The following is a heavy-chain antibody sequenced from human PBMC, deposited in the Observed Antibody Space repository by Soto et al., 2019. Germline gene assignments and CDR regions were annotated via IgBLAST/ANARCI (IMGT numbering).Heavy chain of an antibody. Sequence: SXHQSLTYTLSGGSISGDYRSWIRQPDGNGLELIGRIYTSGSTNYNPSLKSRVTMSVDTSKNQFSLKLSSVTAADTAVYYCARDNGTSARTYYEQQLVPFDDWGQGTLVTISS. J-gene: IGHJ4*02. CDR1: GGSISGDY. D-gene: IGHD6-13*01. CDR3: ARDNGTSARTYYEQQLVPFDD. V-gene: IGHV4-4*07. CDR2: IYTSGST.